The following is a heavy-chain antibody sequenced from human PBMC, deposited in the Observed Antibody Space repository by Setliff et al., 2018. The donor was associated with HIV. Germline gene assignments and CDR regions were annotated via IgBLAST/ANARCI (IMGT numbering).Heavy chain of an antibody. D-gene: IGHD2-21*01. CDR2: IYSGSSSA. CDR1: GITFINAA. Sequence: PGGSLRLSCVTSGITFINAAMAWVRQAPGKGPEWISFIYSGSSSAVFADSVKGRFTISRDNSRNTLFLQMNSLRAEDTAVYYCAKEPSSCSAPHPSLCGYFDSWGQGTQVTVSS. V-gene: IGHV3-23*03. J-gene: IGHJ4*01. CDR3: AKEPSSCSAPHPSLCGYFDS.